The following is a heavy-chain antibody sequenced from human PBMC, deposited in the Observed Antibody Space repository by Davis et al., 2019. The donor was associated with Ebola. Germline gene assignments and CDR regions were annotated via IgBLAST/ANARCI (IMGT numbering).Heavy chain of an antibody. CDR3: AKGLTASSAHMME. V-gene: IGHV3-23*01. J-gene: IGHJ4*02. D-gene: IGHD5-18*01. Sequence: GESLKISCAASGFTFRNYAMSWVRQAPGRGLEWVSGIVGSGDSTTYADSAKGRFTISRDNSKNTVFLQVNSLRAEDTAVYFCAKGLTASSAHMMEWGQGTLVTVSS. CDR2: IVGSGDST. CDR1: GFTFRNYA.